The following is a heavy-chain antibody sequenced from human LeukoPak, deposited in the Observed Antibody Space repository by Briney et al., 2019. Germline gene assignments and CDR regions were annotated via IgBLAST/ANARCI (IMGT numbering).Heavy chain of an antibody. D-gene: IGHD3-9*01. CDR1: GGSLSSSSYY. CDR3: ARSSSDYDILTGFSYPFDY. CDR2: IYYSGST. J-gene: IGHJ4*02. V-gene: IGHV4-39*07. Sequence: SETLSLTCTVSGGSLSSSSYYWGWIRQPPGTGLEWIGSIYYSGSTYYNPSLKSRVTISVDTSKNQFSLKLSSVTAADTAVYYCARSSSDYDILTGFSYPFDYWGQGTLVTVSS.